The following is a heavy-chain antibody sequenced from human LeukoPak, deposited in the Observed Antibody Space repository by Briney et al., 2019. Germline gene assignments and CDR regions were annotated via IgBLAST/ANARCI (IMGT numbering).Heavy chain of an antibody. D-gene: IGHD1-26*01. CDR3: ASIVGELPRALGDY. Sequence: ASVKVSCKASGYTFASYGISCVRQAPGQGLEWMVWISAYNGNTNYAQKLQGRVTMTTDTSTSTAYMELRSLRSDDTAVYYCASIVGELPRALGDYWGQGTLVTVSS. J-gene: IGHJ4*02. CDR1: GYTFASYG. V-gene: IGHV1-18*01. CDR2: ISAYNGNT.